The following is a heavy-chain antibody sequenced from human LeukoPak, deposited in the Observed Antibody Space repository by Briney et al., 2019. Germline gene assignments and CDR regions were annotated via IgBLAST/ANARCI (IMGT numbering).Heavy chain of an antibody. CDR3: AKSYDTSGRRAFDI. Sequence: GGSLRLSCAASGFTFSGYVMSWVRQAPGKGLEWVCAISIDGSHTYYADSVKGRFTISRPNSMNTLYPQMNSLRAEETAVYYCAKSYDTSGRRAFDIWAKGQWAPSLQ. V-gene: IGHV3-23*01. CDR2: ISIDGSHT. CDR1: GFTFSGYV. D-gene: IGHD3-22*01. J-gene: IGHJ3*02.